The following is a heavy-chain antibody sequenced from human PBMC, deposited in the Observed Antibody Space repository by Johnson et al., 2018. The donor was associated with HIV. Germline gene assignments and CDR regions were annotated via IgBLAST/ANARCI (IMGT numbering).Heavy chain of an antibody. CDR2: IKQDGREK. V-gene: IGHV3-7*03. J-gene: IGHJ3*02. CDR3: ARGPIHYYDSSGADAFDI. Sequence: VQLVESGGGVVQPGSSRRLSCAASGFTFTNFAMHWVRQAPGKGLEWVANIKQDGREKYYVDSVKGRFTISRDNSKNTLYLQMNSLRAEDTAVYYCARGPIHYYDSSGADAFDIWGQGTMVTVSS. CDR1: GFTFTNFA. D-gene: IGHD3-22*01.